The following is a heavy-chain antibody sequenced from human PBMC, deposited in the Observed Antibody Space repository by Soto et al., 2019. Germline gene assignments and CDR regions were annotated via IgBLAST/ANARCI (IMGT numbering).Heavy chain of an antibody. CDR3: ARDIAYDIGY. J-gene: IGHJ4*02. CDR2: IYSKEGKI. V-gene: IGHV1-18*01. CDR1: GYIFNNYG. Sequence: QVQLVQSGAEVQKPGASVKVSCKASGYIFNNYGISWVRQAPGQGLEWMGWIYSKEGKINFAQKFQGRVTLTTDTSTSTAYIELRSLRFDDSAVYFCARDIAYDIGYWGQGTLVTVSS. D-gene: IGHD5-12*01.